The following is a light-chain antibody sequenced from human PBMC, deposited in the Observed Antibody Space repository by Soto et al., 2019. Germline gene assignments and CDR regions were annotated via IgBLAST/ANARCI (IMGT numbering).Light chain of an antibody. V-gene: IGLV2-14*01. CDR3: SSYISSSTLV. CDR2: EVS. Sequence: QSALTQPAAVSWRPGQSIAIACTGTSSDVGAYNYVSWYQQHPGKAPKLMIYEVSNRPSGVSNRFSGSKSGNTASLTISGLQAEDEADYYCSSYISSSTLVFGTGTRSPX. J-gene: IGLJ1*01. CDR1: SSDVGAYNY.